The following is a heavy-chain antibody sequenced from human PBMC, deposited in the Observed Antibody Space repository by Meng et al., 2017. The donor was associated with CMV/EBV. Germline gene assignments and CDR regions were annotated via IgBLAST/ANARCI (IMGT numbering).Heavy chain of an antibody. V-gene: IGHV4-34*01. CDR1: GGSFSGYY. CDR2: INHSGST. J-gene: IGHJ4*02. Sequence: SETLSLTCAVYGGSFSGYYWSWIRQPPGKGLEWIGEINHSGSTNYNPSLKSRVTISVDTSKNQFSLKLSSVTAADTAVYYCARDRPSSLGYCSSTSCYAFDYWGQGTPVTVSS. D-gene: IGHD2-2*01. CDR3: ARDRPSSLGYCSSTSCYAFDY.